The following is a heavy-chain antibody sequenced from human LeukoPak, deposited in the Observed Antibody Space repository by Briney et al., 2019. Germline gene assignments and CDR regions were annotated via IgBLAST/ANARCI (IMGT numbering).Heavy chain of an antibody. CDR3: TKDEGSMIVRPFDY. D-gene: IGHD3-22*01. J-gene: IGHJ4*02. V-gene: IGHV3-9*01. Sequence: PGRSLRLFCAASGFTFDDYAMHWVRQAPGKGLEWVSGISWNSGSIGYADSVKGRFTISIDNAKNSLYLQMNSLRTEDTALYYCTKDEGSMIVRPFDYWGQGTLVTVSS. CDR2: ISWNSGSI. CDR1: GFTFDDYA.